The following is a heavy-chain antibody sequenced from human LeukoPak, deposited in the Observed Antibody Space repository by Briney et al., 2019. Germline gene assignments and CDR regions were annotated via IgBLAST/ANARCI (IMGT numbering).Heavy chain of an antibody. V-gene: IGHV1-46*01. CDR3: ASDSSGYSLDY. Sequence: GASVKVSCKASGYTFTSYYMHWVRQAPGQGLEWMGIINPSGGSTSYAQKFQGRVTMTGDTSTSTVYMELSSLRSEDTAVYYCASDSSGYSLDYWGQGTLVTVSS. CDR2: INPSGGST. CDR1: GYTFTSYY. J-gene: IGHJ4*02. D-gene: IGHD3-22*01.